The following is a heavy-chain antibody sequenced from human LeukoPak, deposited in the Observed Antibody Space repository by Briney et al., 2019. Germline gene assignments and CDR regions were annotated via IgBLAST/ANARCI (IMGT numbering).Heavy chain of an antibody. D-gene: IGHD6-6*01. V-gene: IGHV1-69*05. CDR1: GGTFSRYA. CDR3: ARARGIAARPWWY. J-gene: IGHJ4*02. CDR2: IIPIFGTA. Sequence: ASVKVSCKASGGTFSRYAISWVRQAPGQGLEWMGGIIPIFGTANYAQKFQGRVTLTTDESTSTAYMELTTLRSEDTAVYYCARARGIAARPWWYWGQGTLVTVSS.